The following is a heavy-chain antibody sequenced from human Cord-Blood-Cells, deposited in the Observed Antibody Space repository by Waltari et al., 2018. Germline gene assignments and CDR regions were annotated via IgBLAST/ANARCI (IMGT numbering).Heavy chain of an antibody. CDR2: INHSGST. CDR3: ARGRSGTIWFGESYGMDV. Sequence: QVQLQQGGAGMLKPSETLSLTCAVYGGSFRGYYWSWIRQHPGKGLEWIGEINHSGSTNYTPSLKSRVTISVDTSKNQFSLKLSSVTAADTAVYYCARGRSGTIWFGESYGMDVWGQGTTVTVSS. CDR1: GGSFRGYY. J-gene: IGHJ6*02. D-gene: IGHD3-10*01. V-gene: IGHV4-34*01.